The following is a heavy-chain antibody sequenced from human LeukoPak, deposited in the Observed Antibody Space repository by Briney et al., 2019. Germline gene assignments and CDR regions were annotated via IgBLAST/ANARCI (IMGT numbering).Heavy chain of an antibody. D-gene: IGHD3-9*01. Sequence: PGGSLRLSCAASGFTFSSYAMSWVRQAPGKGLEWVSAISGSGGSTYYADSVKGRFTISRDNSKNTLYLQMNSLRAEDTAVYYCAKDPVLRYFDWLLLDNWFDPWGQGTLVTVSS. CDR2: ISGSGGST. V-gene: IGHV3-23*01. CDR3: AKDPVLRYFDWLLLDNWFDP. J-gene: IGHJ5*02. CDR1: GFTFSSYA.